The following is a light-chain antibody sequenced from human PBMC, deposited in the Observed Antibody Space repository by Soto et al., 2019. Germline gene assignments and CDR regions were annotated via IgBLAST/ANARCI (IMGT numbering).Light chain of an antibody. CDR2: DTS. Sequence: DIQMTQSPSSLSASVGDRVTITCQASQDISNYLHWYQQKPGKVPKLLIYDTSYLETGVPSRFSGTGSGTHFTFTITSLQPEDIATYYCQQYSDLPLTFGQGTRLEMK. CDR1: QDISNY. CDR3: QQYSDLPLT. J-gene: IGKJ5*01. V-gene: IGKV1-33*01.